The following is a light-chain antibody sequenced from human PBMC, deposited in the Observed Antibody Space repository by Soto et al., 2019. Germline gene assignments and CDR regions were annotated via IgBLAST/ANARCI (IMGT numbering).Light chain of an antibody. J-gene: IGLJ7*01. V-gene: IGLV2-14*01. CDR2: DVS. CDR3: SSSTPTRGLV. CDR1: SSDLTYNS. Sequence: QSVLTQPAYVSGSLGQSISISCTEDSSDLTYNSVSWYQHHPHKAPKLIIYDVSYRPSGVSTRFSGSQSAGSASLTISGLQAEDEADYYCSSSTPTRGLVFGSGTQLTVL.